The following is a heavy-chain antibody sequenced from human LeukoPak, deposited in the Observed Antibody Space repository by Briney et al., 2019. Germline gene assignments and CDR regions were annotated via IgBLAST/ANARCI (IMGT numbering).Heavy chain of an antibody. CDR2: MNPNTGDT. J-gene: IGHJ4*02. Sequence: GASVTVSCKASGFTFTSYDINWVRQASGQGLEWMGWMNPNTGDTGYAQRFQGRVTVTRDTSTSTVHMELSGLRSEDTAVYYCARDQEAFDYWGQGTLVTVSS. V-gene: IGHV1-8*01. CDR3: ARDQEAFDY. CDR1: GFTFTSYD.